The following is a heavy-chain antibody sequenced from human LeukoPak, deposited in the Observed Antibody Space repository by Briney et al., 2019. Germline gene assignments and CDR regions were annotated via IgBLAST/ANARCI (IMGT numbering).Heavy chain of an antibody. CDR1: GYTFTGYY. CDR2: INPNSGGT. CDR3: AREGVSQGFLKAAPVLND. J-gene: IGHJ4*02. Sequence: GASVKVSCKASGYTFTGYYMHWVRQAPGQGLEWMGWINPNSGGTNYAQKFQDRVTMTRDTSISTAYIELRRLRSDDTAVYYCAREGVSQGFLKAAPVLNDWGQGTLVIVSS. V-gene: IGHV1-2*02. D-gene: IGHD6-13*01.